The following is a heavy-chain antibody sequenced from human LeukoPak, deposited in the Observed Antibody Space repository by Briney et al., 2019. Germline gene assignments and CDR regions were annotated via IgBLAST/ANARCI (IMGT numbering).Heavy chain of an antibody. D-gene: IGHD3-10*01. CDR3: ARDVMVRGVIMYHGY. J-gene: IGHJ4*02. Sequence: PGGSLRLSCATSGFTFSAYSMSWVRQAPGKGLEWVSHITRPGTTIYYAESVRGRFSISRDNAKNSLYLQMNSLRAEDTAVYYCARDVMVRGVIMYHGYWGQGTLVTVSS. V-gene: IGHV3-48*04. CDR1: GFTFSAYS. CDR2: ITRPGTTI.